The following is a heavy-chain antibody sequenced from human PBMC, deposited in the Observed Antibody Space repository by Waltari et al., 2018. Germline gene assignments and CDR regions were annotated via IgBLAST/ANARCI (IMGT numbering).Heavy chain of an antibody. J-gene: IGHJ4*02. CDR2: IYHSGST. CDR1: GYSISSGYY. CDR3: ASHVDIVATTH. D-gene: IGHD5-12*01. Sequence: QVQLQESGPGLVKPSETLSLTCAVSGYSISSGYYWGWIRQPPGKGLEWIGSIYHSGSTYYNPSLKSRVTISVDTSKNQFSLKLSSVTAADTAVYYCASHVDIVATTHWGQGTLVTVSS. V-gene: IGHV4-38-2*01.